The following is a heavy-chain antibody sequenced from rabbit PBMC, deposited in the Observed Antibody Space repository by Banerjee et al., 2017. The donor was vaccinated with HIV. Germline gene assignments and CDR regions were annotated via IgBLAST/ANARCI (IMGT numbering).Heavy chain of an antibody. J-gene: IGHJ4*01. CDR2: INTGSGTT. D-gene: IGHD4-1*01. V-gene: IGHV1S47*01. CDR3: ARDLSSSGWSDFAL. CDR1: GVDFSSYY. Sequence: QEQLKETGGGLVQPGGSLTLSCKGSGVDFSSYYMSWVRQAPGKGLEWIGCINTGSGTTYYASWAKGRFSISRSTSLNTVTLQMTSLTAADTATYFCARDLSSSGWSDFALWGPGPLVTVS.